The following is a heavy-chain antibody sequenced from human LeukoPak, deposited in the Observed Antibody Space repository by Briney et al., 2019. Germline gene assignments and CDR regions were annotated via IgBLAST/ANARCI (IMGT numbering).Heavy chain of an antibody. V-gene: IGHV1-46*01. CDR3: ARLDVGAYYYGSGSPRSDV. J-gene: IGHJ6*02. CDR1: GYTFTSYY. CDR2: INSSGGTT. D-gene: IGHD3-10*01. Sequence: GASVKVSCKTFGYTFTSYYMHWVRQAPGQGLEWMGTINSSGGTTTYAQKFQGRVTITTDESTSIAYMELSSLRSEDTAVYYCARLDVGAYYYGSGSPRSDVWGQGTTVTVSS.